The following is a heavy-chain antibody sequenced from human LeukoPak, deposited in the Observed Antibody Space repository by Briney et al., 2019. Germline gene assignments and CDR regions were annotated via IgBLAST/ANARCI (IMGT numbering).Heavy chain of an antibody. CDR3: AREYSSSWPYYYYYGMDV. Sequence: ASVKVSCKASGYTFTGHYMHWVRQAPGQGLEWMGWINPNSGGTNYAQKFQGRVTMTRDTSISTAYTELSRLRSDDTAVYYCAREYSSSWPYYYYYGMDVWGQGTTVTVSS. CDR1: GYTFTGHY. D-gene: IGHD6-13*01. CDR2: INPNSGGT. J-gene: IGHJ6*02. V-gene: IGHV1-2*02.